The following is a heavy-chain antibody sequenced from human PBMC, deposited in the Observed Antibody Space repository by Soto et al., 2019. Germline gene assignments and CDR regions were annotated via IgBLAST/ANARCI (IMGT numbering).Heavy chain of an antibody. CDR1: GDSVSSNSAA. CDR3: ARDRDTMVRGGPGWFDP. D-gene: IGHD3-10*01. J-gene: IGHJ5*02. CDR2: TYCRSKWYN. V-gene: IGHV6-1*01. Sequence: SQTRSLTCAISGDSVSSNSAAWNWIRQSPSRCLEWLGRTYCRSKWYNDYAVSVKSRITINPDTSKNQFSLQLNSMTPEDTAVYYCARDRDTMVRGGPGWFDPWGQGTLVTVSS.